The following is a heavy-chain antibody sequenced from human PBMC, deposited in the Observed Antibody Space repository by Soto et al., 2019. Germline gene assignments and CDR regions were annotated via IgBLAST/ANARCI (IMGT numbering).Heavy chain of an antibody. CDR1: GGSVSSEGYY. Sequence: PSETLSLTCAVSGGSVSSEGYYCRWIRQPPGKGLEWVGYIYHSGSTNYNASGESRVTLLVDTSKNQSSLKLSSVTAADTAIYYCARDREYCSSTRCYWNYDFWGQGILVTVSS. CDR3: ARDREYCSSTRCYWNYDF. J-gene: IGHJ4*02. V-gene: IGHV4-61*08. D-gene: IGHD2-2*01. CDR2: IYHSGST.